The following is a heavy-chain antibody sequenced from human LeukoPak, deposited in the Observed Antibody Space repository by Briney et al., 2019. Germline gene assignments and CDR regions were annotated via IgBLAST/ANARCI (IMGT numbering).Heavy chain of an antibody. Sequence: SETLSLTCTVSGGSISSGDYYWSWIRQPPGKGLEWIGYIYYSGSTYYNPSLKSRVTISVDTSKNQFSLKLSSVTAADTAVYYCARGSGWGSRKIDYWGQGTLVTVSS. D-gene: IGHD3-16*01. J-gene: IGHJ4*02. V-gene: IGHV4-30-4*01. CDR1: GGSISSGDYY. CDR3: ARGSGWGSRKIDY. CDR2: IYYSGST.